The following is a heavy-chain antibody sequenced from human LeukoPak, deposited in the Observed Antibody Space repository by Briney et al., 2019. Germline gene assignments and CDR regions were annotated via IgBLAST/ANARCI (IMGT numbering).Heavy chain of an antibody. CDR1: GYTFTGYY. Sequence: ASVKVSCKASGYTFTGYYMHWLRQVPGQALEWMGWLNPNNADTKYAQKFQGRVTMTRDTSISTVYMELSSLGSDDTAVYYCASRRGFTYGVFDNWGQGTQVTVSS. CDR3: ASRRGFTYGVFDN. CDR2: LNPNNADT. J-gene: IGHJ4*02. V-gene: IGHV1-2*02. D-gene: IGHD5-18*01.